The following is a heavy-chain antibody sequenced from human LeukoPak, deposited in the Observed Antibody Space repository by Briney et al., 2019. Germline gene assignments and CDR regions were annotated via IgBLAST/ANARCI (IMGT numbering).Heavy chain of an antibody. Sequence: GESLKISCKGSGYTFTSYWIGWVRQMPGEGLEWMGNIYPGDSDTRYSPSFQGQVTISADKSISTAYLQWSSLKASDTAMYYCASSSVVAATRPYYGMDVWGQGTTVTVSS. CDR3: ASSSVVAATRPYYGMDV. J-gene: IGHJ6*02. CDR1: GYTFTSYW. V-gene: IGHV5-51*01. CDR2: IYPGDSDT. D-gene: IGHD2-15*01.